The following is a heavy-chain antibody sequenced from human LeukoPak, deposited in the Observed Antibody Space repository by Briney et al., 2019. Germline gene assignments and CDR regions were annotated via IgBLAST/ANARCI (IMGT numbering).Heavy chain of an antibody. V-gene: IGHV4-61*02. CDR2: IYTSGST. J-gene: IGHJ4*02. D-gene: IGHD6-13*01. Sequence: SQTLSLTCTVSGGSLSSGSYYWSWVRQPAGTGLEWIGRIYTSGSTNYNPSLKSRVTISVDTSKNQFSLKLSSVTAADTAVYYCARAEYSSSWYFPACLNYWGQGTLVTVSS. CDR1: GGSLSSGSYY. CDR3: ARAEYSSSWYFPACLNY.